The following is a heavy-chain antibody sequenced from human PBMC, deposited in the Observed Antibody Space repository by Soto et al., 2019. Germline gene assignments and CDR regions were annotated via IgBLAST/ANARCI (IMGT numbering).Heavy chain of an antibody. CDR1: GFTFDDHV. Sequence: PGGSLRLSCVASGFTFDDHVMNWVRQAPGKGLEWVGHISWNGYSIGYGGSVRGRFTISRDNAKNTLYLQMNSLRPEDTALYYCARSWSGSTSGRVDVWGQGTTVTVSS. CDR3: ARSWSGSTSGRVDV. J-gene: IGHJ6*02. D-gene: IGHD3-3*01. V-gene: IGHV3-9*01. CDR2: ISWNGYSI.